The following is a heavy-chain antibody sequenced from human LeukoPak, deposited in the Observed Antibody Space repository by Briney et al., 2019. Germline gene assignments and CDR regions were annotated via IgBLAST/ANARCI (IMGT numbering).Heavy chain of an antibody. J-gene: IGHJ3*02. Sequence: SETLSLTCTVSGGSISSYYWSWIRQPPGKGLEWIGYIYYSGSTNYNPSLKSRVTISVDTSKNQFSLKLSSVTAADTAVYYCAGNPRYSSGWCDAFDIWGQGTMVTVSS. CDR2: IYYSGST. D-gene: IGHD6-19*01. V-gene: IGHV4-59*08. CDR3: AGNPRYSSGWCDAFDI. CDR1: GGSISSYY.